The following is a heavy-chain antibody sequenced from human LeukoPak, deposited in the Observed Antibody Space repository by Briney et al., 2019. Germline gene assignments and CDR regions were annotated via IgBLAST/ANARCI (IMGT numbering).Heavy chain of an antibody. CDR2: IYSGGST. Sequence: PGGSLRLACAASGFTVSSNYMSWVRQAPGKGLEWVSVIYSGGSTYYADSVKGRFTISRDNSKNTLYLQMNSLRAEDTAVYYCAREKYYYDSSGHHDAFDIWGQGTMVTVSS. D-gene: IGHD3-22*01. CDR3: AREKYYYDSSGHHDAFDI. CDR1: GFTVSSNY. V-gene: IGHV3-53*01. J-gene: IGHJ3*02.